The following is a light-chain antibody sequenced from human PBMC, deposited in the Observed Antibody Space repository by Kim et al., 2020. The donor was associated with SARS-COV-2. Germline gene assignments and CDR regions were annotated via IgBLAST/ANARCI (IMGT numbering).Light chain of an antibody. CDR3: QKYSSVPWT. Sequence: DIQMTQSPSSLSASVGDRVSITCRASLGIANYLAWYQHKPGKVPKLLIYGASTLPSGVPSRFSGSGSGTDFTLTISSLQPEDVATYYCQKYSSVPWTFGPGTKVDIK. V-gene: IGKV1-27*01. CDR1: LGIANY. CDR2: GAS. J-gene: IGKJ1*01.